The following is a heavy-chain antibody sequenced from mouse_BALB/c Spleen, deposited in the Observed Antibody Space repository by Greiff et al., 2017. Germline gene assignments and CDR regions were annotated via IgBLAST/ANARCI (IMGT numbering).Heavy chain of an antibody. V-gene: IGHV1-63*02. D-gene: IGHD2-1*01. J-gene: IGHJ2*01. Sequence: QVQLQQSGAELVRPGTSVKISCKASGYTFTNYWLGWVKQRPGHGLEWIGDIYPGGGYTNYNEKFKGKATLTADTSSSTAYMQLSSLTSEDSAVYFCARGGNYVKLGLYYFDYWGQGTTLTVSS. CDR1: GYTFTNYW. CDR3: ARGGNYVKLGLYYFDY. CDR2: IYPGGGYT.